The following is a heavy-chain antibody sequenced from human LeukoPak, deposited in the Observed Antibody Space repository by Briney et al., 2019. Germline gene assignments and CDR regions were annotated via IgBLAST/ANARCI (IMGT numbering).Heavy chain of an antibody. D-gene: IGHD4-17*01. CDR2: IRASGGST. Sequence: GGSLRLSCATSGFTFRSYAMSWVRQAPGKGLEWVSGIRASGGSTYYADSVKGRFTISRDNSKNTLYLQMNSLRTEDTAEYYRAKDRVRYPYWGQGTLVTVSS. CDR3: AKDRVRYPY. V-gene: IGHV3-23*01. J-gene: IGHJ4*01. CDR1: GFTFRSYA.